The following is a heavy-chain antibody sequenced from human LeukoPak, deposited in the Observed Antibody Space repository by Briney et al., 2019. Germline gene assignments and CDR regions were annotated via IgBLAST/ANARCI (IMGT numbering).Heavy chain of an antibody. J-gene: IGHJ4*02. CDR3: ARTSGYGDYY. V-gene: IGHV4-61*01. CDR1: GGSVSSGTYY. CDR2: IYNTGST. Sequence: PSETLSLTCTVSGGSVSSGTYYWSWIRQPPGKGLEWIGYIYNTGSTNYNPSLKSRVTISVDTSKNQFSLKLSSVTAADTAVYYCARTSGYGDYYWGQGTLVTVSS. D-gene: IGHD4-17*01.